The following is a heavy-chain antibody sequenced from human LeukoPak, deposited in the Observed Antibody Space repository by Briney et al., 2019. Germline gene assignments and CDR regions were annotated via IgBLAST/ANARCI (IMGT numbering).Heavy chain of an antibody. CDR1: GFTFSSYS. D-gene: IGHD3-10*01. CDR3: ARWMVRENYYYYMDV. V-gene: IGHV3-21*01. CDR2: ISSSSYI. J-gene: IGHJ6*03. Sequence: GGSLRLSCAASGFTFSSYSMNWGRQAPGKGLEWVSSISSSSYIYYADSVKGRFTISRDNAKNSLYLQMNSLRAEDTAVYYCARWMVRENYYYYMDVWGKGTTVTVSS.